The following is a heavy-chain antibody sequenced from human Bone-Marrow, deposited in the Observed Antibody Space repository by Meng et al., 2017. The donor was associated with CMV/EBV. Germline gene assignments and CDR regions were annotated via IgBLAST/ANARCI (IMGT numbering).Heavy chain of an antibody. CDR1: GGSISSGGYY. CDR2: IYYSGST. Sequence: SETLSLTCTVSGGSISSGGYYWSWIRQHPGKGLEWIGYIYYSGSTYYNPSLKSRVTISVDTSKNQFSLKLSSVTAADTAVYYCAGYIVGATRYWGQGNLVNVAS. V-gene: IGHV4-31*03. J-gene: IGHJ4*02. D-gene: IGHD1-26*01. CDR3: AGYIVGATRY.